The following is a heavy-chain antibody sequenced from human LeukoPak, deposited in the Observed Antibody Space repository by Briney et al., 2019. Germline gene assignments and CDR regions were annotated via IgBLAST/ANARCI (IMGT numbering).Heavy chain of an antibody. J-gene: IGHJ3*02. D-gene: IGHD1-26*01. CDR2: IDWDDDK. Sequence: ESGPTLVNPTQTLTLTCTFSGFSLSTSGMCVSWIRQPPGKALEWLARIDWDDDKYYSTSLKTRLTISKDTSKNQVVLTMTNMDPVDTATYYCARIIVGATGGHAFDIWGQGTMVTVSS. CDR3: ARIIVGATGGHAFDI. CDR1: GFSLSTSGMC. V-gene: IGHV2-70*11.